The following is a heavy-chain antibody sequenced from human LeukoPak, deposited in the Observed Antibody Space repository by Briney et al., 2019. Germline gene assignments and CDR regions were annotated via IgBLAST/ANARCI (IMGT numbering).Heavy chain of an antibody. J-gene: IGHJ4*02. Sequence: GGSLRLSCAASGFTFTNYAMHWVRQTPGKGLEWVALISSDGSKNIYADPVKGRFTVSRDNSKNTLYLQMNSLRAEDTAVYYCVKGLVQTTMSYSVDYWGQGALVTVFS. CDR3: VKGLVQTTMSYSVDY. D-gene: IGHD1-1*01. CDR2: ISSDGSKN. CDR1: GFTFTNYA. V-gene: IGHV3-30*18.